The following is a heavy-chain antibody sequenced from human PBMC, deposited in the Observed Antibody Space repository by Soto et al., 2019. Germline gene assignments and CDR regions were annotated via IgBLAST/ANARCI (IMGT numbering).Heavy chain of an antibody. CDR2: ISSSSSYI. CDR1: GFTFSSYS. D-gene: IGHD3-3*01. V-gene: IGHV3-21*01. Sequence: GGSLRLSCAASGFTFSSYSMNWVRQAPGKGLEWVSSISSSSSYIYYADSVKGRFTISRDNAKNSLYLQMNSLRAEDTAVYYCARTRLGGHRGVYYDFWSGYGGGMDVWGQGTTVTVSS. J-gene: IGHJ6*02. CDR3: ARTRLGGHRGVYYDFWSGYGGGMDV.